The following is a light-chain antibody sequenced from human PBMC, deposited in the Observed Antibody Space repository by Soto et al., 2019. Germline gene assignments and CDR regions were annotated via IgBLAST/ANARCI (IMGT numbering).Light chain of an antibody. J-gene: IGKJ4*01. CDR2: ASA. Sequence: AIQMAQSPSSLSASGGDRVTITFRASQGIGNDVGWFQQKPGKDPKLLIYASATLQSGVPSRVSGSRSGTDITLTTSSLPTEDFATEDGLQDHNYPLDFGGGTKVEIK. CDR1: QGIGND. CDR3: LQDHNYPLD. V-gene: IGKV1-6*02.